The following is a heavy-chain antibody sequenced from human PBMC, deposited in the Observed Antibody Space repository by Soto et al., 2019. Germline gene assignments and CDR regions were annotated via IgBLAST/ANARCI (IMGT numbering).Heavy chain of an antibody. Sequence: QLQLQESGSGLVKPSQTLSLTCAVSGGSISSGGYSWNWIRQPPGKGLEWIGYIYHSGYTYYNPYLKSRVTISVDKSTNQFSLKLSSVTAADTAVYYCARDDLYGGWFDPWGQGTLVTVSS. V-gene: IGHV4-30-2*01. CDR3: ARDDLYGGWFDP. CDR2: IYHSGYT. D-gene: IGHD4-17*01. CDR1: GGSISSGGYS. J-gene: IGHJ5*02.